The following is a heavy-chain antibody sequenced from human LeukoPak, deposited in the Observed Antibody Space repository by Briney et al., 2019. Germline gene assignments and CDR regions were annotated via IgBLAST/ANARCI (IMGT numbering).Heavy chain of an antibody. V-gene: IGHV5-51*01. D-gene: IGHD6-13*01. CDR2: IYPGDSDT. CDR3: VRHESSSPDY. CDR1: GYTFIIYW. J-gene: IGHJ4*02. Sequence: GESLKISCKGSGYTFIIYWIGWVRHMPGKGLQWLGIIYPGDSDTKYSPSFQGQVTFSVDKSISTAYLHWSSLKASDTAMYCVRHESSSPDYWGQGTLVTVSS.